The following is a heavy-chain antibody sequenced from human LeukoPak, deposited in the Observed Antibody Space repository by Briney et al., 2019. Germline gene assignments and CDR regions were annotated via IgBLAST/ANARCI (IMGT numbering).Heavy chain of an antibody. V-gene: IGHV4-61*02. CDR1: GGSITSGSYY. CDR3: ARERTDTSMDY. CDR2: IYTSGST. D-gene: IGHD5-18*01. Sequence: SETLSLTCTVSGGSITSGSYYWTWIRQPAGKGLEWIGRIYTSGSTNHNPSLKSRVTISLDTSKNQFSLKLISVTAADTAVYFCARERTDTSMDYWGQGALVTVSS. J-gene: IGHJ4*02.